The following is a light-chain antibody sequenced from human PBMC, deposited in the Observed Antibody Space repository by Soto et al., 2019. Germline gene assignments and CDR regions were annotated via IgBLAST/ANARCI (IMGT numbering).Light chain of an antibody. CDR1: QSVSSD. V-gene: IGKV3-15*01. CDR3: QQYNDWPLT. CDR2: RSS. Sequence: VMTQSPATLSVSPGERATLFCRASQSVSSDLAWYQQKPGQAPRLLIYRSSTRAGGIPARFSGSGSGTEFTLTISSLQSEDFAVYYCQQYNDWPLTFGGGTKVDIK. J-gene: IGKJ4*01.